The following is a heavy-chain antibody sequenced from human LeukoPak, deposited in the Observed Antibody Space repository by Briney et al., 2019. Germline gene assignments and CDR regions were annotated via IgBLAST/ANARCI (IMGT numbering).Heavy chain of an antibody. Sequence: PSQTLSLTCTVSGGSISSGSYYWSWIRQPAGKGLEWIGRIYTSGSTNYNPSLKSRVTISVDTSKNQFSLKLSSVTAADTAVYYCVRDGTAAGTFDYWGQGTLVTVSS. CDR3: VRDGTAAGTFDY. CDR2: IYTSGST. V-gene: IGHV4-61*02. J-gene: IGHJ4*02. D-gene: IGHD6-13*01. CDR1: GGSISSGSYY.